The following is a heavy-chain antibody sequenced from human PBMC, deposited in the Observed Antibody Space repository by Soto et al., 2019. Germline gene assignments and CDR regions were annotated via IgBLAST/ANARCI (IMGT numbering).Heavy chain of an antibody. CDR1: GFTVSSYE. CDR2: ISSSGSTI. CDR3: ARESSSSWYQGDAFDI. V-gene: IGHV3-48*03. Sequence: GGSLRLSCAASGFTVSSYEMNWVRQAPGKGLEWVSYISSSGSTIYYADSVKGRFTISRDNAKNSLYLQMNSLRAEDTAVYYCARESSSSWYQGDAFDIWGQGTMVTVSS. D-gene: IGHD6-13*01. J-gene: IGHJ3*02.